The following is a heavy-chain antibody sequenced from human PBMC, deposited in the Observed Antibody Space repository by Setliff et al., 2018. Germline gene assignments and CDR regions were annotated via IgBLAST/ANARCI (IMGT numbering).Heavy chain of an antibody. J-gene: IGHJ4*02. Sequence: SETLSLTCNVSGVSIANTASYWSWIRQPAGKTLEWIGQVYVGGNTYYNPSFESRVSISVDRSNNQFSLNLTSVTAADTAIYYCARASVVHAVTIGYWGQGTLVTVSS. D-gene: IGHD4-4*01. CDR2: VYVGGNT. V-gene: IGHV4-61*09. CDR3: ARASVVHAVTIGY. CDR1: GVSIANTASY.